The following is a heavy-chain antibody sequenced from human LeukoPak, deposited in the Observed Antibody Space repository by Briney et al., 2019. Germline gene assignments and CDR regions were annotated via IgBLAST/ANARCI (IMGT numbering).Heavy chain of an antibody. Sequence: RSGGSLRLSCAASGFTFSSYWMSWVRQAPGKGLEWVANIKQDGSEKYYVDSVKGRFTISRDNSKNTLYLQMNSLRAEDTAVYYCAKGVWTDYTITHFDYWGQGTLVTVSS. CDR1: GFTFSSYW. D-gene: IGHD3/OR15-3a*01. CDR3: AKGVWTDYTITHFDY. J-gene: IGHJ4*02. V-gene: IGHV3-7*03. CDR2: IKQDGSEK.